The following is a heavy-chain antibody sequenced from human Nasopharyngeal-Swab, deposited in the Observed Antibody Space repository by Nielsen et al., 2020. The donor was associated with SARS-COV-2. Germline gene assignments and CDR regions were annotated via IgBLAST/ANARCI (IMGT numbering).Heavy chain of an antibody. D-gene: IGHD3-16*01. J-gene: IGHJ2*01. CDR2: IGVYNGKT. Sequence: ASVKVSCKASGGTVSSYAISWVRQAPGQGLEWMGWIGVYNGKTDYAQKFQGRLSVTTEISTSTVYMDLTSLTSDDTAVYYCARVGSFGPYYYFDVWGRGTLVSVSS. CDR3: ARVGSFGPYYYFDV. V-gene: IGHV1-18*01. CDR1: GGTVSSYA.